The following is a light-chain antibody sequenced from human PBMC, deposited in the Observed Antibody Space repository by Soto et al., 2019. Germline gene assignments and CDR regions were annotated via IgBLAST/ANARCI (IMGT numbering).Light chain of an antibody. CDR3: LQDYNYPFT. J-gene: IGKJ2*01. Sequence: AIPMTQSPSSLSASVGDRVTITCRASQDIRSDLGWYQQKPGKAPNLLIYSASSLQSGVPSRFSGSGSGTDFTLTISSLQPEDFATYYCLQDYNYPFTFGQGTKLELK. V-gene: IGKV1-6*01. CDR2: SAS. CDR1: QDIRSD.